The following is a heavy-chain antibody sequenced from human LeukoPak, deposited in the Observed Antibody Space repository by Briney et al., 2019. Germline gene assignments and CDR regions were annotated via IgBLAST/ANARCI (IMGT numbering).Heavy chain of an antibody. CDR1: GGTFSSYA. Sequence: SVKVSCKASGGTFSSYAISWVRQAPGQGLEWMGGIIPIFGTANYAQKFQGRVTITADESTSTAYMELSSLRSEDTAVYYCARDLGPQEPYDYWGQGTLVTVSS. D-gene: IGHD1-26*01. V-gene: IGHV1-69*01. CDR2: IIPIFGTA. CDR3: ARDLGPQEPYDY. J-gene: IGHJ4*02.